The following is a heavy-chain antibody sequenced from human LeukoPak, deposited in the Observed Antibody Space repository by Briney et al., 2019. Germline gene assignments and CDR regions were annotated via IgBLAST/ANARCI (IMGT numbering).Heavy chain of an antibody. CDR1: GGSFSGYY. J-gene: IGHJ5*02. V-gene: IGHV4-34*01. CDR3: ARAGAASTNYDFWSGYSYHNWFDP. D-gene: IGHD3-3*01. CDR2: INHSGST. Sequence: PSETLSLTCAVYGGSFSGYYWSWIRQPPGKGLEWIGEINHSGSTNYNPSLKSRATISVDTSKNQFSLKLSSVTAADTAVYYCARAGAASTNYDFWSGYSYHNWFDPWGQGTLVTVSS.